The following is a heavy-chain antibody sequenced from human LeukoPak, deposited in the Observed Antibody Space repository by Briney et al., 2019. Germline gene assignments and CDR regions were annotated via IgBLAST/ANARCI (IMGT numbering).Heavy chain of an antibody. J-gene: IGHJ4*02. CDR3: ASARGYSSEYK. V-gene: IGHV3-7*05. D-gene: IGHD6-19*01. CDR2: VEKDGRGK. Sequence: GGSLRLSCAASGFTFTSYSMSWVRQAPGKGLEWVANVEKDGRGKNYVDSVKGRFTISRDNAKNSVYLQMNSLRAEDTAAYYCASARGYSSEYKWGQGTLVTVSS. CDR1: GFTFTSYS.